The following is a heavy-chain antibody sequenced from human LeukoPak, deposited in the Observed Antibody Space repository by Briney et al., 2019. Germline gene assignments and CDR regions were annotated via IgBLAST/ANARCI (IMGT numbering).Heavy chain of an antibody. Sequence: PGGSLRLSCAGSGFTFSSYSMTWVRQAPGKGLEWVAFIRYDGNIKYYADSVKGRFTISRDNSKNTLDLQMNSLRVEDTAVYYCAKPTSLKDANYGLTVTNYWGQGILVTVSS. D-gene: IGHD3-10*01. CDR1: GFTFSSYS. J-gene: IGHJ4*02. CDR3: AKPTSLKDANYGLTVTNY. CDR2: IRYDGNIK. V-gene: IGHV3-30*02.